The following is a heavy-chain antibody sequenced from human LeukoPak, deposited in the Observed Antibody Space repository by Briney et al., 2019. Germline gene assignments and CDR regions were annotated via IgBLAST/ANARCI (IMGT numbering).Heavy chain of an antibody. Sequence: PGGSLRLSCAGSGFTFTNYAMNWVRQSPGKGLKWVSSISGSGGSTYYADSVKGRFTISRDNAKNTLYLQMNSLRAEDTAVYYCARVPATGTAFDDWGQGTLVTVSS. D-gene: IGHD6-13*01. V-gene: IGHV3-23*01. CDR1: GFTFTNYA. CDR2: ISGSGGST. CDR3: ARVPATGTAFDD. J-gene: IGHJ4*02.